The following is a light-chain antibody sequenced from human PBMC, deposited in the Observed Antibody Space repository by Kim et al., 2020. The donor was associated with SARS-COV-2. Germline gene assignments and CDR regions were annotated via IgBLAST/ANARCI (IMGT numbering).Light chain of an antibody. J-gene: IGKJ2*01. CDR2: DAS. CDR1: QDIDKY. CDR3: QQYVHLPYT. V-gene: IGKV1-33*01. Sequence: DVQMTQSPSSLSASIGDRITITCQASQDIDKYLNWYQQRQGKAPKLLIYDASILETGVPSRFSGSRSGTYFSVTISSLQPEDIGTYYCQQYVHLPYTFGQGTKLEI.